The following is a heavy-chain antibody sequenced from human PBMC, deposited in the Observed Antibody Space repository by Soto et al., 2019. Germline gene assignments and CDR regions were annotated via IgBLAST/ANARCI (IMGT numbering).Heavy chain of an antibody. Sequence: EVQLLESGGGLVQPGGSLRLSCAASGFTFSSYAMSWVRQAPGKGLELVSAISGSGGSTYYADSVKGRFTISKDNSKNTLYLQMNSLRAEDTAVYYCAKNPGRLGSSSFVWGQGTLLTVSS. CDR2: ISGSGGST. J-gene: IGHJ4*02. CDR1: GFTFSSYA. V-gene: IGHV3-23*01. D-gene: IGHD6-6*01. CDR3: AKNPGRLGSSSFV.